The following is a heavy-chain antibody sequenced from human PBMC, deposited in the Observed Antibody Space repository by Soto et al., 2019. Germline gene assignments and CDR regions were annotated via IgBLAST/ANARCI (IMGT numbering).Heavy chain of an antibody. CDR2: ISGSGGST. Sequence: PGGSLRLSCAASGFTFSSYAMSWVRQAPGKGLEWVSAISGSGGSTYYADSVKGRFTISRDNSKNTAYLQMNSLKTEDTAVYYCIAYCSSGSCYNTYLDYWGQGTRVTVSS. CDR1: GFTFSSYA. CDR3: IAYCSSGSCYNTYLDY. D-gene: IGHD2-15*01. J-gene: IGHJ4*02. V-gene: IGHV3-23*01.